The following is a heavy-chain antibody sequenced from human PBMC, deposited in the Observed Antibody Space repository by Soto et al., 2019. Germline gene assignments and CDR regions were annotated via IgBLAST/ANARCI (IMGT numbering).Heavy chain of an antibody. D-gene: IGHD1-26*01. CDR2: ISYDGSNK. J-gene: IGHJ6*02. Sequence: QVQLVESGGGVVQPGRSLRLSCAASGFTFSSYGMHWVRQAPGKGLEWVAVISYDGSNKYYADSVKGRFTISRDNSKNTLYLQMTSLRAEDTAVYYCAKDRPSGSRPYYYGMDVWGQGTTFTVA. CDR3: AKDRPSGSRPYYYGMDV. CDR1: GFTFSSYG. V-gene: IGHV3-30*18.